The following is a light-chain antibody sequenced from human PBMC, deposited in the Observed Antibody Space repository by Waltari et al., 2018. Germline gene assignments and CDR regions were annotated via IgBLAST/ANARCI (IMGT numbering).Light chain of an antibody. V-gene: IGLV2-11*01. CDR2: DVS. Sequence: QSALTQPRSVSGSPGQSVTISCTGTSSDVGRYNYVSWYQQHPGKAPKLIIYDVSKRPSGVPDRFSGSKSGNTASLTISGLQADIEADYYCCSYAGSYTWVFGGGTKLTVL. CDR3: CSYAGSYTWV. CDR1: SSDVGRYNY. J-gene: IGLJ3*02.